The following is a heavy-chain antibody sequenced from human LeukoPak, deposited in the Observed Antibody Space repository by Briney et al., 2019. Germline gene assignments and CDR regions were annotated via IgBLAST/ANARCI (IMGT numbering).Heavy chain of an antibody. CDR1: GGSISSYY. CDR2: IYTSGIT. V-gene: IGHV4-4*07. J-gene: IGHJ4*02. CDR3: ARVPRGVKYSSSWLGYLDY. D-gene: IGHD6-13*01. Sequence: SETLSLTCTVSGGSISSYYWSWLRQPAGKGLEWIGRIYTSGITNYNPSLKSRVTISVDTSKNQFSLKLTSVTAADTAVYHCARVPRGVKYSSSWLGYLDYWGQGTLVTVSS.